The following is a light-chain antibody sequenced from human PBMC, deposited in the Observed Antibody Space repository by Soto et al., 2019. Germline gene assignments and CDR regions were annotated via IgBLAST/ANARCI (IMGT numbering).Light chain of an antibody. V-gene: IGLV2-14*01. Sequence: QSALTQPASVSGSPGQSITISCTGTSSDLGDYNYVSWYQQHPGKAPKLMISAVSNRPSGVSDRFSGSKSGNTASLTISGLQAEEEDDYYCSYMRNSLYVFGTGTKVTVL. J-gene: IGLJ1*01. CDR1: SSDLGDYNY. CDR3: SYMRNSLYV. CDR2: AVS.